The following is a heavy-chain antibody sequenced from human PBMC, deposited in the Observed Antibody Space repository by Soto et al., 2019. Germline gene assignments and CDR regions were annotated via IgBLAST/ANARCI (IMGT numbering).Heavy chain of an antibody. D-gene: IGHD3-22*01. CDR3: AKIPFPYYYDRSGNISWY. CDR2: FSGSGDST. CDR1: GFTLSSFA. Sequence: PGGSLRLSCTASGFTLSSFAMSWVRQAPGKGLEWVSGFSGSGDSTFYADAVQGRFTISRDKSKNTLYLQMNSLRVEDTAVYYCAKIPFPYYYDRSGNISWYWGQGTLVTSPQ. V-gene: IGHV3-23*01. J-gene: IGHJ4*02.